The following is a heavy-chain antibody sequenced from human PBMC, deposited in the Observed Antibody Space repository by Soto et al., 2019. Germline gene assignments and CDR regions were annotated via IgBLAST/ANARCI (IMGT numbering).Heavy chain of an antibody. J-gene: IGHJ6*02. Sequence: PGGSLRLSCAGSGFTFSSYAMHWVRQAPGKGLEWVAVISYDGSNKYYADSVKGRFTISRDNSKNTLYLQMNSLRAEDTAVYYCAREGYFDWSRLLYYYYYGMDVWGQGTTVTVSS. CDR3: AREGYFDWSRLLYYYYYGMDV. V-gene: IGHV3-30-3*01. CDR1: GFTFSSYA. D-gene: IGHD3-9*01. CDR2: ISYDGSNK.